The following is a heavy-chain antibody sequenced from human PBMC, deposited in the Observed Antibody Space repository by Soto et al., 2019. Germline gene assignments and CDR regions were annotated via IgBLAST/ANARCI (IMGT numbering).Heavy chain of an antibody. CDR2: IYSEGST. V-gene: IGHV3-53*01. CDR1: GFSVSGNY. D-gene: IGHD3-22*01. J-gene: IGHJ2*01. CDR3: ARIFYYETSGYYRYWFFDL. Sequence: SGGSLRLSCAASGFSVSGNYMTWVRQAPGKGLEWVSIIYSEGSTYYTDSVRGRFTISRDNSKNTLYLQMSSLRAEDTAVYYCARIFYYETSGYYRYWFFDLWGRGTLVTVSS.